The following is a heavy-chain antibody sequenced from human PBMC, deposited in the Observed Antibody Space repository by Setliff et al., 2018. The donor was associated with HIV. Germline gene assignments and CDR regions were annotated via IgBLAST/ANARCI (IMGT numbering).Heavy chain of an antibody. J-gene: IGHJ4*02. CDR1: GYSISSGCY. V-gene: IGHV4-38-2*01. CDR3: ARSPVGTPEYYFDY. Sequence: LSLTCAVSGYSISSGCYWGWIRQPPGKGLEWIGSMYHTGSTYYSPSLNSRFTISVDTSKNQFSLKLRSVTAADTAVYYCARSPVGTPEYYFDYWGQGTLVTVSS. CDR2: MYHTGST. D-gene: IGHD1-26*01.